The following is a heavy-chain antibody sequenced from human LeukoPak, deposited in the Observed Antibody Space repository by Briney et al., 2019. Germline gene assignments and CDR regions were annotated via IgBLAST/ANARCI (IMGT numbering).Heavy chain of an antibody. J-gene: IGHJ4*02. CDR1: GFTFSSYS. Sequence: PGGSLRLSCAASGFTFSSYSMTWVRQAPGKGLEWVSSISSSSSYIYYADSVKGRFTISRDNAKNSLYLQMNSLRAEDTAVYYCARDFYDSSGYYYRFDCWGQGTLVTVSS. CDR2: ISSSSSYI. V-gene: IGHV3-21*01. D-gene: IGHD3-22*01. CDR3: ARDFYDSSGYYYRFDC.